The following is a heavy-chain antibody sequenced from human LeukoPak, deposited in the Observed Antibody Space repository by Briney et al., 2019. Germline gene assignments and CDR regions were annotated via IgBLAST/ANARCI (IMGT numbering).Heavy chain of an antibody. Sequence: SETLSLTCAVSGGSIGSGGYSWSWIRQPPGKGLEWIGYIYHSGSTYYNPSLKSRVTISVDRSKNQFSLKLSSVTAADTAVYYCARGDNFLLNYWGQGTLVTVSS. CDR1: GGSIGSGGYS. D-gene: IGHD5-24*01. CDR2: IYHSGST. CDR3: ARGDNFLLNY. V-gene: IGHV4-30-2*01. J-gene: IGHJ4*02.